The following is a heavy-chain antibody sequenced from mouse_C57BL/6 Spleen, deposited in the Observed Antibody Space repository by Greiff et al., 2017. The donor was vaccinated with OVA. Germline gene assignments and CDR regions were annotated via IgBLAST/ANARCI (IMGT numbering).Heavy chain of an antibody. J-gene: IGHJ3*01. V-gene: IGHV3-6*01. Sequence: EVQLQESGPGLVKPSQSLSLTCSVTGYSITSGYYWNWIRQFPGNKLEWMGYISYDGSNNYNPSLKNRISITRDTSKNQFFLKLNSVTTEDTATYYCARSDGYSRLDWGQGTLVTVSA. CDR1: GYSITSGYY. CDR3: ARSDGYSRLD. D-gene: IGHD2-3*01. CDR2: ISYDGSN.